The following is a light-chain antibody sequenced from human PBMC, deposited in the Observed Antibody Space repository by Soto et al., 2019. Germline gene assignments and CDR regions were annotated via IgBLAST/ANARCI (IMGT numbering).Light chain of an antibody. CDR1: QSVLYSPNNKNY. J-gene: IGKJ2*01. CDR3: HQYFLTPYT. V-gene: IGKV4-1*01. CDR2: WAS. Sequence: DIVMIQSPDSLAVSLGERATINCKSSQSVLYSPNNKNYLAWYQQKPGQPPKLLIYWASTRESGVPGRFSGSGSATDFTLTISSLQAEDVAVYFCHQYFLTPYTFGQGTKLEIK.